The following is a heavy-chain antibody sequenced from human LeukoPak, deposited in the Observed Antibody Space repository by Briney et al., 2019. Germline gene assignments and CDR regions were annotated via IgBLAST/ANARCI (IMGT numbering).Heavy chain of an antibody. V-gene: IGHV1-46*01. CDR3: ARGYYYDSSAGPSEY. CDR1: GYTFTAYY. J-gene: IGHJ4*02. Sequence: ASVKVSCKASGYTFTAYYMHWVRQAPGQGLEWMGIINPSGGITGYAQKFQGRVTMARDTSMSTVYMELSSLGSEDTAVYYCARGYYYDSSAGPSEYWGQGTLVTVSS. CDR2: INPSGGIT. D-gene: IGHD3-22*01.